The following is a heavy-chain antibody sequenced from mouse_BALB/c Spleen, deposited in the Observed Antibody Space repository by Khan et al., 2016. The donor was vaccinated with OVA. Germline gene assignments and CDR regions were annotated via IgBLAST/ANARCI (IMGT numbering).Heavy chain of an antibody. V-gene: IGHV3-6*02. D-gene: IGHD3-3*01. CDR1: GYSITSGYY. J-gene: IGHJ3*01. CDR3: ARAGRWFDY. CDR2: ITSGGSF. Sequence: EVQLQESGPGLVKPSQSLSLTCSVTGYSITSGYYWNWIRQFPGNKLEWMGYITSGGSFNYNPSLKNRISITRDTSNNQFFLKLNSVTPEVSSTYYCARAGRWFDYWGQGTLVTVSA.